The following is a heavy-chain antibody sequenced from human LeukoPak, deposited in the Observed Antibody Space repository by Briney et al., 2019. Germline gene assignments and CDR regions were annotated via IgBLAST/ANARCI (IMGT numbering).Heavy chain of an antibody. Sequence: GASVKVSCKASGYTFTGHYMHWVQQAPGQGLEWMGWINPNSGGTNYAQKFQGRVTMTRDTSISTAHMELSRLRSDDTAVYYCARGGTTWDYYYGMDVWGQGTTVTVSS. D-gene: IGHD2-2*01. J-gene: IGHJ6*02. CDR3: ARGGTTWDYYYGMDV. CDR2: INPNSGGT. CDR1: GYTFTGHY. V-gene: IGHV1-2*02.